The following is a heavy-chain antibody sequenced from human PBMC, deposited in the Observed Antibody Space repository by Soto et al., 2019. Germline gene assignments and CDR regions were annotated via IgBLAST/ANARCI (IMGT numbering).Heavy chain of an antibody. J-gene: IGHJ5*02. CDR3: ARDSSLWFGEGSQGGIDP. D-gene: IGHD3-10*01. V-gene: IGHV4-30-4*01. Sequence: SETLSLTCTVSGGSISSGDYYWSWIRQPPGKGLEWIGYIYYSGSTYYNPSLKSRVTISVDTSKNQFSLKLSSVTAADTAVYYCARDSSLWFGEGSQGGIDPWGQGT. CDR1: GGSISSGDYY. CDR2: IYYSGST.